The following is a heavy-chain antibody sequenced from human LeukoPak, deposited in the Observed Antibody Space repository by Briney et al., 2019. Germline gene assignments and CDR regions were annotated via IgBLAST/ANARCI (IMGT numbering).Heavy chain of an antibody. J-gene: IGHJ3*02. CDR2: IIPIFGTA. CDR3: ARGPYNWNHAASFDI. V-gene: IGHV1-69*13. D-gene: IGHD1-14*01. CDR1: GGTFSSYA. Sequence: SVKVSCKASGGTFSSYAIGWVRQAPGQGLEWMGGIIPIFGTANYAQKFQGRVTITADESTSTAYMELSSLRSEDTAVYYCARGPYNWNHAASFDIWGQGTMVTVSS.